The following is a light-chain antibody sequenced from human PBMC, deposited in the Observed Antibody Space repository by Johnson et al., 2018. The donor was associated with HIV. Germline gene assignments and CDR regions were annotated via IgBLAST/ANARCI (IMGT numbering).Light chain of an antibody. CDR3: ATWDSSLSVYV. V-gene: IGLV1-51*01. CDR1: SSNIGSNT. Sequence: QSVLTQSPSASGTPGQRVTISCSGSSSNIGSNTVNWYQQLPGTAPKLLIYDNNKRPSGIPDRFSGSKSGTSATLGITGLQTGDEADYHCATWDSSLSVYVFGTGTKVTVL. CDR2: DNN. J-gene: IGLJ1*01.